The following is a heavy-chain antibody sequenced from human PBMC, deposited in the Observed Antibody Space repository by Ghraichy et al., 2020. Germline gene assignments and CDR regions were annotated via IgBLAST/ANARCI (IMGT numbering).Heavy chain of an antibody. Sequence: GGSLRLSCAASGFTFSSSWMSWVRQAPGKGLEWVANMNQDGSEKSYVDSVKGRFTISRDNAENSLYLQMNSLRAEDTAVYYCATHNNWALNYWGQGTLVTVSS. CDR2: MNQDGSEK. CDR1: GFTFSSSW. CDR3: ATHNNWALNY. J-gene: IGHJ4*02. V-gene: IGHV3-7*01. D-gene: IGHD1-1*01.